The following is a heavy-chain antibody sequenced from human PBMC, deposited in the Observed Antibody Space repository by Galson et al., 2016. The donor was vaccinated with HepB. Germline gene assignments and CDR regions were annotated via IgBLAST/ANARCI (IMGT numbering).Heavy chain of an antibody. V-gene: IGHV1-18*04. CDR1: GYTFSDYG. CDR2: ISIYNGNT. J-gene: IGHJ4*02. D-gene: IGHD2-2*01. Sequence: SVKVSCKASGYTFSDYGFNWVRQAPGQGLEWMGWISIYNGNTNYAQKVQGRVAMTTDTYTTTVYMELRSLTPDDTAVYFCARDAVGTTARPYYLDHWGQGTLVTVSS. CDR3: ARDAVGTTARPYYLDH.